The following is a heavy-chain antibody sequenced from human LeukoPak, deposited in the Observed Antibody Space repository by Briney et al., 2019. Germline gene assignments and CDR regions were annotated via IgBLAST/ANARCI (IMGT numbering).Heavy chain of an antibody. CDR1: GYSFTSYW. D-gene: IGHD6-13*01. J-gene: IGHJ6*02. V-gene: IGHV5-51*01. Sequence: GESLKISCKGSGYSFTSYWIGWVRQMPGKGLEWMGIIYPGDSDTRYSPSFQGQVTISADKSISTAYLQWSSLKASDTAMYYCARAYSSSWYRQIGADYYYYGMDVWGQGTTVTVSS. CDR2: IYPGDSDT. CDR3: ARAYSSSWYRQIGADYYYYGMDV.